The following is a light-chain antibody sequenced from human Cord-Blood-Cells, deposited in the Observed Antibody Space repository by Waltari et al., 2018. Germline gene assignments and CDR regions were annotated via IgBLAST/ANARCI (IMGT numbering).Light chain of an antibody. Sequence: DIQMTQSTSTLSASVGDRVTITCRASQSISSWLAWYQQKPGKAPKLLFYKASSLESGVPSRFSGSGSGTEFTLTISSLQPDDFATYYCQQYNSYSMYSFGQWTKLEIK. CDR2: KAS. CDR3: QQYNSYSMYS. CDR1: QSISSW. V-gene: IGKV1-5*03. J-gene: IGKJ2*03.